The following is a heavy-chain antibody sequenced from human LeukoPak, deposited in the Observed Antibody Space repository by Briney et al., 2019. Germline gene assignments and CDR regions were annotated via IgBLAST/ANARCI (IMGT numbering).Heavy chain of an antibody. Sequence: SETLSLTCTISGGSLSPYYWNWIRQPAGKGLEWIGRIYTSGSTNYNPSLKSRVTISVDTSKNQFSLKLSSVTAADTAVYYCAREHYDFWSSSRGAAFDIWGQGTMVTVSS. CDR3: AREHYDFWSSSRGAAFDI. CDR1: GGSLSPYY. D-gene: IGHD3-3*01. V-gene: IGHV4-4*07. J-gene: IGHJ3*02. CDR2: IYTSGST.